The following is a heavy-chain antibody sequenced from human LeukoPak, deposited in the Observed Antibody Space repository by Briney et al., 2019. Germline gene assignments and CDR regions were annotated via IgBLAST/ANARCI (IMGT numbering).Heavy chain of an antibody. V-gene: IGHV5-51*01. D-gene: IGHD2-2*02. CDR1: GYSFTSYW. CDR2: IYPGDSDT. J-gene: IGHJ4*02. Sequence: GESLKTSWKGSGYSFTSYWIGWVRPMPGNGLEWMGIIYPGDSDTRYSPSFQGQVTISADKSISTAYLQWSSLQASDTAMYYCARPPSYCSTTSCYTGRYFDYWGQGTLVTVSS. CDR3: ARPPSYCSTTSCYTGRYFDY.